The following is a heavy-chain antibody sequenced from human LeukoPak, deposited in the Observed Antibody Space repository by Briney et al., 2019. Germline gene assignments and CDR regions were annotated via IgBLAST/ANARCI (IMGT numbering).Heavy chain of an antibody. Sequence: GGSLRLSCAASGFTFSSYSMNWVRQAPGKGLEWVSSISSSSSYIYYADSVKGRFTISRDNAKNSLYLQMNSLRAEDTAVYYCARDPTRFGELLSNYYYYGMDVWGQGTTVTVSS. V-gene: IGHV3-21*01. D-gene: IGHD3-10*01. CDR1: GFTFSSYS. CDR2: ISSSSSYI. J-gene: IGHJ6*02. CDR3: ARDPTRFGELLSNYYYYGMDV.